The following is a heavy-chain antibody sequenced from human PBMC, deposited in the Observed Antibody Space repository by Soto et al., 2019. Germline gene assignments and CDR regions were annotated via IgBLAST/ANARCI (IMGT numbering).Heavy chain of an antibody. CDR3: ARAPRVVVVAAYRQYFDY. J-gene: IGHJ4*02. D-gene: IGHD2-15*01. Sequence: ASVKVSCKASGYTFTSYGISWVRQAPGQGLEWMGWISAYNGNTNYAQKLQGRVTMTTDTSTSTAYMELRSLRSDDTAVYYCARAPRVVVVAAYRQYFDYWGQGTLVTVSS. V-gene: IGHV1-18*01. CDR1: GYTFTSYG. CDR2: ISAYNGNT.